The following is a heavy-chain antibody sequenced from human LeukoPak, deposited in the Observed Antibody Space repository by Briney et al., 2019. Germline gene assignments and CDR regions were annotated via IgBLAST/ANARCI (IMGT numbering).Heavy chain of an antibody. J-gene: IGHJ4*02. D-gene: IGHD3-22*01. V-gene: IGHV3-23*01. CDR3: AKAPYDTSGFSSPNYFDY. CDR1: GFTFSSYA. CDR2: ITASGVTT. Sequence: GGSLRLSCAASGFTFSSYAMSWVRQAPGKGLEWISTITASGVTTYYADSVRGRFTISRDNSKNTLFLQMNSLRAEDTAVYYCAKAPYDTSGFSSPNYFDYWGQGTLVTVSS.